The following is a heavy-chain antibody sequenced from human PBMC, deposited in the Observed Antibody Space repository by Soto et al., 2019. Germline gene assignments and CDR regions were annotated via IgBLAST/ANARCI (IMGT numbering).Heavy chain of an antibody. CDR2: IYYSGST. Sequence: QLQLQESGPGLVKPSETLSLTCTVSGGSISSSSYYWGWIRQPPGKGLEWIGSIYYSGSTYYNPSLKSRGTISVDTPKNQFSLTLSSVTAAHTAVYYCARSEWEPYPFDLWGQGTMVTVSS. CDR1: GGSISSSSYY. D-gene: IGHD1-26*01. CDR3: ARSEWEPYPFDL. J-gene: IGHJ3*01. V-gene: IGHV4-39*01.